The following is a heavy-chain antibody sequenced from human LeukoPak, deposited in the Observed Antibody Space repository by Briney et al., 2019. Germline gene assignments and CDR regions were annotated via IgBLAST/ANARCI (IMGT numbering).Heavy chain of an antibody. CDR2: VYTGDNT. V-gene: IGHV3-53*01. D-gene: IGHD2-2*01. CDR1: GFTVSDNY. CDR3: ARDREAGTSASRFDY. J-gene: IGHJ4*02. Sequence: GGSLRLSCAASGFTVSDNYKSWVRQAPGKGLEWVSVVYTGDNTYYAGSVKGRFTISRDNSKNTLYLQMNSLRAEDTAVYYCARDREAGTSASRFDYWGQGTLVTVSS.